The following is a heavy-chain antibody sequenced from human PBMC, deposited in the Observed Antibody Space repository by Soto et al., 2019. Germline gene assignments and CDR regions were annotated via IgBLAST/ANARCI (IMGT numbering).Heavy chain of an antibody. V-gene: IGHV3-23*01. Sequence: EVQLLESGGGLVQPGGSLRLSCAASGFTFTNYAMSWVRQAPGKGLEWVSLITSGGSTYYADSVKGRFTISRDNSKNTLYLQVNSLRAEDTALFYCARADSSDYYYPYWGHGTRVTVSS. CDR1: GFTFTNYA. J-gene: IGHJ1*01. CDR2: ITSGGST. D-gene: IGHD3-22*01. CDR3: ARADSSDYYYPY.